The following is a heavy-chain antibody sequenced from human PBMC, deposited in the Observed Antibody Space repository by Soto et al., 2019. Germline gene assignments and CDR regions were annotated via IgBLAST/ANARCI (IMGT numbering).Heavy chain of an antibody. D-gene: IGHD2-8*01. CDR3: ARGAFDQSYCTNGVCRTYDFDY. V-gene: IGHV4-39*07. Sequence: PSETLSLTCAVCGGSISSKSYSWGWDRQPPGKGWEWIGKSNHSGSTNYNPSLKSRVTISVDTSKNQFSLKLSSVTAADTAVYYCARGAFDQSYCTNGVCRTYDFDYWGQGTLVTVSS. CDR1: GGSISSKSYS. CDR2: SNHSGST. J-gene: IGHJ4*02.